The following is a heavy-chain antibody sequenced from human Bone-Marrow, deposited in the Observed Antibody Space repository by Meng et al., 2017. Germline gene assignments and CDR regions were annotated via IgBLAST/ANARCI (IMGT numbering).Heavy chain of an antibody. CDR2: INAGNGNT. D-gene: IGHD1-14*01. Sequence: ASVKVSCKASGYTFTGYYMHWVRQAPGQRLEWMGWINAGNGNTKYSQKFQGRVTITRDTSASTAYMELSSLRSEDTAVYYCARGAKFTPPKPNWFDPWGQGTLVTVSS. CDR1: GYTFTGYY. CDR3: ARGAKFTPPKPNWFDP. J-gene: IGHJ5*02. V-gene: IGHV1-3*01.